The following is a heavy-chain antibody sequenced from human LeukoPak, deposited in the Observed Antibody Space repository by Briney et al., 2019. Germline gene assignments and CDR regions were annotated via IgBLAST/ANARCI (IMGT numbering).Heavy chain of an antibody. CDR2: SYYSGST. D-gene: IGHD3-22*01. CDR3: AIYDSSGYYDDPNAFDI. V-gene: IGHV4-31*03. Sequence: PSETLSLTCTVSGGSISSGGYYWSWIRQHPGKGLEWIGYSYYSGSTYYNPSLKSRVTISVDTSKNQFSLKLSSVTAADTAVYYCAIYDSSGYYDDPNAFDIWGQGTMVTVSS. CDR1: GGSISSGGYY. J-gene: IGHJ3*02.